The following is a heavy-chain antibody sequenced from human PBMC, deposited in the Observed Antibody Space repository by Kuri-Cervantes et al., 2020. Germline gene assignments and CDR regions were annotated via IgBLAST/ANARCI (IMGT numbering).Heavy chain of an antibody. J-gene: IGHJ4*02. CDR3: ARDLSGPDDY. CDR2: ISSSSSYI. V-gene: IGHV3-21*01. Sequence: GGSLRLSCATSGFTFSTYWMHWVRQVPGKGLEWVSSISSSSSYIYYADSVKGRFTISRDNAKNSLYLQMNSLRVEDTAVYYCARDLSGPDDYWGQGTLVTVSS. D-gene: IGHD6-19*01. CDR1: GFTFSTYW.